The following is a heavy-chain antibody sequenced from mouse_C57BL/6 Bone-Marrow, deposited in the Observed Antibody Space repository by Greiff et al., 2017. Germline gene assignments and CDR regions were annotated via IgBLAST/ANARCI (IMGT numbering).Heavy chain of an antibody. CDR3: AGITTYYYAMDY. J-gene: IGHJ4*01. CDR2: IYPGDGDT. Sequence: VQLVESGAELVKPGASVKISCKASGYAFSSYWMNWVKQRPGKGLEWIGQIYPGDGDTNYNGKFKGKATLTADKSSSTAYMQLSSLTSEDSAVYFCAGITTYYYAMDYWGQGTSVTVSA. D-gene: IGHD1-1*01. CDR1: GYAFSSYW. V-gene: IGHV1-80*01.